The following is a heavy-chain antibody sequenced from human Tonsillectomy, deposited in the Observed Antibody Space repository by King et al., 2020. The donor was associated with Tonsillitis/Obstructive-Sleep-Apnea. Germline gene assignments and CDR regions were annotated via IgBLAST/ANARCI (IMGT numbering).Heavy chain of an antibody. CDR2: ISYDGSNK. J-gene: IGHJ6*02. CDR3: ARGLRCSSTSCSVWYYYCYYGMDG. V-gene: IGHV3-30*04. D-gene: IGHD2-2*01. Sequence: VQLVESGGGVVQPGRSLRLSCAASGFTFNNYAMHWVRQAPGKGLEWVAVISYDGSNKYYADSVKGRFTISRDNSKNTLYLQMNSLRAEDTAVYYCARGLRCSSTSCSVWYYYCYYGMDGGGQGTTVTVSS. CDR1: GFTFNNYA.